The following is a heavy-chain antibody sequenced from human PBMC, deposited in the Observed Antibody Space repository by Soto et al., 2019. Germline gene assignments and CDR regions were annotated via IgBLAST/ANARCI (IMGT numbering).Heavy chain of an antibody. Sequence: ASVKVSCKASGYTFTGYYMHWVRQAPGQGLEWMGWIDPNSGGTIYAQNFQGRVTMTRDTSISTAYMEASRLRSDDTAVYYCARPYRSTWYFGMDVWGQGTTVTVSS. D-gene: IGHD6-13*01. CDR1: GYTFTGYY. CDR2: IDPNSGGT. CDR3: ARPYRSTWYFGMDV. J-gene: IGHJ6*02. V-gene: IGHV1-2*02.